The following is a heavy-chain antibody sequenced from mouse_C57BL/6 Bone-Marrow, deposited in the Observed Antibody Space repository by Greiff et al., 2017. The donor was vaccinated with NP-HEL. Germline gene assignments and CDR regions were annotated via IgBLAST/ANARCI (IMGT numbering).Heavy chain of an antibody. D-gene: IGHD2-4*01. CDR2: ISNGGGST. CDR1: GFTFSDYY. Sequence: EVMLVESGGGLVQPGGSLKLSCAASGFTFSDYYMYWVRQTPEKRLEWVAYISNGGGSTYYPDTVKGRFTISRDNAKNTLYLQMSRRKSEDTAMYYCARHYDYDGGYFDYWGQGTTLTVSS. J-gene: IGHJ2*01. CDR3: ARHYDYDGGYFDY. V-gene: IGHV5-12*01.